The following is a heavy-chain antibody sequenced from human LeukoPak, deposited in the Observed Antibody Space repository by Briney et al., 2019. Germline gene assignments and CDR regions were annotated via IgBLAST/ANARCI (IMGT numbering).Heavy chain of an antibody. CDR1: GFTVSSNF. V-gene: IGHV3-66*01. CDR2: IYSGGMT. Sequence: PGGSLRLSCAASGFTVSSNFMSWARQAPGKGLEWVSVIYSGGMTYYADSVKGRFTISRDNSKNTLYLQMSSLRAEDTAIYYCARALYNRGWYPDYFDSWGQGTLVTVSA. CDR3: ARALYNRGWYPDYFDS. J-gene: IGHJ4*02. D-gene: IGHD6-19*01.